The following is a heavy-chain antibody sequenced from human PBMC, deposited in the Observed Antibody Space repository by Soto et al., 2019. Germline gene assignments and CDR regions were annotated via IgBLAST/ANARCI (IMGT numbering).Heavy chain of an antibody. J-gene: IGHJ3*02. CDR2: ISHDGRNR. Sequence: QVQLVESGGGVVQPGRSLRLSCAASGFIFSNYAIHWVRQAPGKGLEWVAVISHDGRNRYYADSVKGRFTISRDNSENTLYLQMNRLRAEDMAVYYCARAKGRQSQWPTIDAFDIWGQGTMVTVAS. CDR3: ARAKGRQSQWPTIDAFDI. V-gene: IGHV3-30*04. CDR1: GFIFSNYA. D-gene: IGHD6-19*01.